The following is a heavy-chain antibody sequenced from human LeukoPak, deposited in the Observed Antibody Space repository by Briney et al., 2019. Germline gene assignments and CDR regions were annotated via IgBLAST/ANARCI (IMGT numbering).Heavy chain of an antibody. V-gene: IGHV3-33*01. J-gene: IGHJ4*02. Sequence: GGSLRLSCAASGFTFSSYGMHWVRQAPGKGLEWVAVIWYDGGNKYYADSVKGRFTISGDNSKNTLYLQMNSLRAEDTAVYYCARGTSGGYEGDYWGQGTLVTVSS. D-gene: IGHD1-1*01. CDR2: IWYDGGNK. CDR1: GFTFSSYG. CDR3: ARGTSGGYEGDY.